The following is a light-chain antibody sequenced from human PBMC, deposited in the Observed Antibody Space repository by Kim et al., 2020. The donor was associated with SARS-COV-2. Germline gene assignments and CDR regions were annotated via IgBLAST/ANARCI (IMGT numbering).Light chain of an antibody. CDR3: QAWDGSTVV. CDR2: QDT. V-gene: IGLV3-1*01. J-gene: IGLJ2*01. CDR1: KLGDKY. Sequence: SYELTQPPSVSVSPGQTATITCSGDKLGDKYSCWYQQKAGQSPVLVNHQDTKRPSGIPERFSGSNSGNTATLTISGTQAMDEAIYYCQAWDGSTVVFGGG.